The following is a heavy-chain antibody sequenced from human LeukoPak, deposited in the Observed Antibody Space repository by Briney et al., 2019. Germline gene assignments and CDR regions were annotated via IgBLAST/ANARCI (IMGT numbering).Heavy chain of an antibody. CDR2: ISSGSSYI. CDR1: GFIFSDQN. CDR3: ARDYDSSGYYYGAHFDY. J-gene: IGHJ4*02. V-gene: IGHV3-21*01. D-gene: IGHD3-22*01. Sequence: GGSLRLSCAASGFIFSDQNMNWVRQAPGKGLEWVSSISSGSSYIYYADSMKGRFTISRDNAKNSLYLQMNSLRAEDTAVYYCARDYDSSGYYYGAHFDYWGQGTLVTVSS.